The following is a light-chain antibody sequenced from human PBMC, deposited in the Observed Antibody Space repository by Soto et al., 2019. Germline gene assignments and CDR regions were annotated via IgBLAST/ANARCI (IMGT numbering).Light chain of an antibody. CDR2: GAS. CDR1: QSVSNNY. V-gene: IGKV3-20*01. Sequence: EIVLTQSPGTLSLSPGERATLSCRASQSVSNNYLAWYQQKPGQAPRLLIYGASNRATGIPDRFSGSGSGTDFTLTISRLEPEECASYYGQQCNTAAWTNGVGTKVDIK. CDR3: QQCNTAAWT. J-gene: IGKJ1*01.